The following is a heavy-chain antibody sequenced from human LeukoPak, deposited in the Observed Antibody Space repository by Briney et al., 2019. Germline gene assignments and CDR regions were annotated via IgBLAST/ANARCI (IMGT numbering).Heavy chain of an antibody. CDR3: AKDGDQLLRYFDY. CDR1: GFTFDEYA. CDR2: ISWNSGSI. D-gene: IGHD2-2*01. V-gene: IGHV3-9*01. Sequence: PGRSLRLSCAASGFTFDEYAMHWVRQAPGKGLEWVSGISWNSGSIGYADSVKGRFTISRDNAKNSLYLQMNSLRAEDTALYYCAKDGDQLLRYFDYWGQGTLVTVSS. J-gene: IGHJ4*02.